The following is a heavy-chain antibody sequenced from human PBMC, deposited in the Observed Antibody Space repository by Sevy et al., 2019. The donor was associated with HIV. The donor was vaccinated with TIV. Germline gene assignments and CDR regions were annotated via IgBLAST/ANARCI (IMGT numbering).Heavy chain of an antibody. V-gene: IGHV4-59*08. J-gene: IGHJ4*02. Sequence: SETLSLTCTVSGGSITSLYWNWIRQPPGKGLEWIANIYSNGHINYNPSLKSRVTLSLDTSKNQFCLRLSSVTAADTAMYYCAGENAWGRGYSWGQGTLVTVSS. CDR1: GGSITSLY. D-gene: IGHD1-26*01. CDR2: IYSNGHI. CDR3: AGENAWGRGYS.